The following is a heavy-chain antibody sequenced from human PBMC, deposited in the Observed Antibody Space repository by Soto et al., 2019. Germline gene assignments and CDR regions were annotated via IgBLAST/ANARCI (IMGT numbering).Heavy chain of an antibody. CDR3: AKDMGIAVAGLFDY. CDR2: ISWNRGSI. J-gene: IGHJ4*02. D-gene: IGHD6-19*01. V-gene: IGHV3-9*01. CDR1: GFTFDDYA. Sequence: EVQLVESGGGLVQPGRSLRLSCSASGFTFDDYAMHWVRQAPRKGLEWVSGISWNRGSICYADSVEGRFTFSRDNAKNSLYLQMNSLRAEDTALYYCAKDMGIAVAGLFDYWGQGTLVTVSS.